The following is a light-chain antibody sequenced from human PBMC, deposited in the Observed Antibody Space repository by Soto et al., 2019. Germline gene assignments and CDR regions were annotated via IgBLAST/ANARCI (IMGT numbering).Light chain of an antibody. CDR3: QQTDSFPLP. CDR1: QGISSS. Sequence: EIQMTQTPCSVSASVVDRGTITFRASQGISSSLGWYQQEPGKAPKLLIYAASSLQSGVPSRFSGSGSGTDFTLTISSLQPEDFATYYCQQTDSFPLPFGGGTKVDIK. CDR2: AAS. J-gene: IGKJ4*01. V-gene: IGKV1D-12*01.